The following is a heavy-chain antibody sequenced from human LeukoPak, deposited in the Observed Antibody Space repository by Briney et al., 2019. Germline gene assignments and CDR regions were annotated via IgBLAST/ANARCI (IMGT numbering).Heavy chain of an antibody. J-gene: IGHJ3*02. V-gene: IGHV4-59*08. CDR2: IYYSGST. Sequence: SETLSLTCTVSGDSISSYYWSWIRQPPGKGLEWIGYIYYSGSTNYNPSLKSRVTISVDTSKNQFSLKLSSVTAADTAVYYCARRYDILTGDAFDIWGQGTMVTVSS. CDR1: GDSISSYY. D-gene: IGHD3-9*01. CDR3: ARRYDILTGDAFDI.